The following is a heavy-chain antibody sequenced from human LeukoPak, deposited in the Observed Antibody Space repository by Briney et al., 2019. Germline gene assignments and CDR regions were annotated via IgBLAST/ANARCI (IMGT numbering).Heavy chain of an antibody. CDR3: ARGADYGDPYYFDY. D-gene: IGHD4-17*01. V-gene: IGHV1-2*02. CDR2: INPNSGGT. Sequence: ASVKVSCKASGYTFPGYYMHWVRQAPGQGLEWMGWINPNSGGTNYAQKFQGRVTMTRDTSISTAYMELSRLRSDDTAVCYCARGADYGDPYYFDYWGQGTLVTVSS. CDR1: GYTFPGYY. J-gene: IGHJ4*02.